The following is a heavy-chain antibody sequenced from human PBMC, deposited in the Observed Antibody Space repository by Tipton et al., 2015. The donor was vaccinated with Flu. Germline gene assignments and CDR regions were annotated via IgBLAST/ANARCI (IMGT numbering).Heavy chain of an antibody. CDR3: ARGSYGELLYFDY. Sequence: TLSLTCSVSGGSISGHYWNWIRQPPGKGLEWIGYIYFSGSTEYNPSLRSRVTISLDTSKKHFSLNLSSVIAADTAMYYCARGSYGELLYFDYWGQGTLGIVS. V-gene: IGHV4-59*11. J-gene: IGHJ4*02. CDR2: IYFSGST. D-gene: IGHD1-26*01. CDR1: GGSISGHY.